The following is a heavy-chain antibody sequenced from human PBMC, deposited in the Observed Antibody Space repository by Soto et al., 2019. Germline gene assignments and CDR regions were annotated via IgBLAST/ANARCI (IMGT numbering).Heavy chain of an antibody. CDR2: IIPIFNST. D-gene: IGHD2-2*02. Sequence: QVQLVQSGAEVKTPGSSLKVSCTVSGSRFSNYVISWVRQAPGHGLEWLGRIIPIFNSTQYAQKFQGSITITAATTKNTASLELSSLRSDDTAFYYWARAGRGKKSGYNGLDSLGYWGQGTLVTVSS. CDR3: ARAGRGKKSGYNGLDSLGY. CDR1: GSRFSNYV. J-gene: IGHJ4*02. V-gene: IGHV1-69*06.